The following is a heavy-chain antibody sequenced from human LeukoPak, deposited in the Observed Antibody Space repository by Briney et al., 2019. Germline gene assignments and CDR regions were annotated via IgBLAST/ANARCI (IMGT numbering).Heavy chain of an antibody. J-gene: IGHJ6*02. D-gene: IGHD6-13*01. CDR3: ATVRSLRVGAAAGPNLYYYYYGMDV. V-gene: IGHV1-24*01. CDR2: FDPEDGET. CDR1: GYTLTELS. Sequence: ASVKVSCKVSGYTLTELSMHWVRQAPGKGLEWMGGFDPEDGETIYAQKFQGRVTMTEDTSTDTAYMELSSLRSEDTAVYYCATVRSLRVGAAAGPNLYYYYYGMDVWGQGTTVTVSS.